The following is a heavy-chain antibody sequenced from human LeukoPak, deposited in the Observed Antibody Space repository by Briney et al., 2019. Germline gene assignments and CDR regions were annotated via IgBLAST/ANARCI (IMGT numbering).Heavy chain of an antibody. CDR2: INHSGST. J-gene: IGHJ5*02. V-gene: IGHV4-34*09. CDR1: GGSFSGYY. CDR3: AACEDWFDP. Sequence: SETLSLTCAVYGGSFSGYYWSWIRQPPGKGLEWIGEINHSGSTNYNPSLKSRVTISVDTSKNQFSLKLSSVTAADTAVYYCAACEDWFDPWGQGTLVTVSS.